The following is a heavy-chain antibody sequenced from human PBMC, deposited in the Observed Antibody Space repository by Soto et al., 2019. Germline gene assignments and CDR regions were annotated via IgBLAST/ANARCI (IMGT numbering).Heavy chain of an antibody. Sequence: GGSLRLSCAASGFTFSSYAMHWVRQAPGKELEWVAVISYDGSNKYYADSVKGRFTISRDNSKNTLYLQMNSLRAEDTAVYYCARDRAEMATITLFDYWGQGTLVTVSS. CDR2: ISYDGSNK. CDR3: ARDRAEMATITLFDY. CDR1: GFTFSSYA. V-gene: IGHV3-30-3*01. D-gene: IGHD5-12*01. J-gene: IGHJ4*02.